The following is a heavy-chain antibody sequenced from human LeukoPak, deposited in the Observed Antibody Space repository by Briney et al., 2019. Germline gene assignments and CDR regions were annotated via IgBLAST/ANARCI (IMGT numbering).Heavy chain of an antibody. CDR2: IDHSGST. D-gene: IGHD3-22*01. Sequence: PSETLSLTCAVYGGSFSGYYWSWIRQPPGKGLEWIGEIDHSGSTNYNPSLKSRVTISVDTSKNQFSLKLSSVTAADTAVYYCARGYDYYDSWGYGYWGQGTLVTVP. V-gene: IGHV4-34*01. CDR3: ARGYDYYDSWGYGY. CDR1: GGSFSGYY. J-gene: IGHJ4*02.